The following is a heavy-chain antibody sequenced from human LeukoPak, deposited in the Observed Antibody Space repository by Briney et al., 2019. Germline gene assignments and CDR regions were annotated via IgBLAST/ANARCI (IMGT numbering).Heavy chain of an antibody. V-gene: IGHV3-9*01. CDR3: AKDSAD. J-gene: IGHJ4*02. CDR1: GFTFDDYA. CDR2: ISWNSGSI. Sequence: GGSLRLSCAASGFTFDDYAMHWVRQAPGKGLEWVSGISWNSGSIGYADSVKGRFTISRDNAKNSLYLQMNSLRAEDTASYYCAKDSADWGQGTLVTVSS.